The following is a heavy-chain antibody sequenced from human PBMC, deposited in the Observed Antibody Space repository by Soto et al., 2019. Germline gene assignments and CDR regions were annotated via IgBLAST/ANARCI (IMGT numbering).Heavy chain of an antibody. V-gene: IGHV1-24*01. Sequence: ASVKVSCKVSGDTLTELSMHWVRQAPGKGLEWMGGWDPADGETIYAQKFQVRVTMAADTSTGTAYMELSSLRSEDTAVYYCETSKGAKYYDFWSGYPPHWFDPWGQGTLVTVSS. CDR2: WDPADGET. CDR3: ETSKGAKYYDFWSGYPPHWFDP. J-gene: IGHJ5*02. D-gene: IGHD3-3*01. CDR1: GDTLTELS.